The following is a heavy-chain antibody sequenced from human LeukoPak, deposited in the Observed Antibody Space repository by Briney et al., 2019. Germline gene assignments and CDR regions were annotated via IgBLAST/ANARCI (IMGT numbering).Heavy chain of an antibody. V-gene: IGHV3-23*01. Sequence: WGTLRLSCAASGFTFSSYAMTWVRQAPGKGLEWVSAISGSGGSTYYADSVKGRFTISRDNSKNTLFLQMNSLRAEDTAVYYCAKSGSSWYSSVYWGQGTLVTVSS. CDR3: AKSGSSWYSSVY. J-gene: IGHJ4*02. D-gene: IGHD6-13*01. CDR2: ISGSGGST. CDR1: GFTFSSYA.